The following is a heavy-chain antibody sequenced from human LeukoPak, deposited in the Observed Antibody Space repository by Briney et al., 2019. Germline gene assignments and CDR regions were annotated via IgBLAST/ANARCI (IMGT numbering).Heavy chain of an antibody. V-gene: IGHV4-39*07. CDR1: GGSISSSSYY. J-gene: IGHJ4*02. CDR3: VTVPGNYDILTGYYMGGYFDY. Sequence: SETLSLTCTVSGGSISSSSYYWGWIRQPPGKGLEWIGSIYYSGSTYYNPSLKSRVTISVDTSKNQFSLKLSSVTAADTAVYYCVTVPGNYDILTGYYMGGYFDYWGQGTLVTVSS. CDR2: IYYSGST. D-gene: IGHD3-9*01.